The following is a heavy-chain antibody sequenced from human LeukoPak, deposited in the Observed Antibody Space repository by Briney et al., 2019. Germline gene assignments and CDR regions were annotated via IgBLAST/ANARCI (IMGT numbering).Heavy chain of an antibody. V-gene: IGHV4-4*07. CDR2: IYTGGST. CDR3: ARESCTNGVCYSYYYYYMDV. D-gene: IGHD2-8*01. J-gene: IGHJ6*03. CDR1: GGSISSYY. Sequence: SETLSLTCTVSGGSISSYYWSWIRQPAGKGLEWIGRIYTGGSTNYNPSLKSRVTMSVDTSKNQFSLKLSSVTAADTAVYYCARESCTNGVCYSYYYYYMDVWGRGTTVTVSS.